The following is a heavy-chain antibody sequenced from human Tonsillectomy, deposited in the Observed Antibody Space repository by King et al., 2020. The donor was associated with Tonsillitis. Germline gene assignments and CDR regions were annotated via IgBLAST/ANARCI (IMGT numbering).Heavy chain of an antibody. V-gene: IGHV4-39*01. CDR2: IYYSGST. D-gene: IGHD3-16*02. CDR1: GGSISINSYY. Sequence: QLQESGPGLVKPSEALSLTCTVSGGSISINSYYWGWIRQPPGKGLEWIGSIYYSGSTYYNPSLKSRVTISVDTSKNQFSLKLRSVTAADTAVYDCARRAYDYLGGNYREQPVDAWGQGTRVTVSS. CDR3: ARRAYDYLGGNYREQPVDA. J-gene: IGHJ5*02.